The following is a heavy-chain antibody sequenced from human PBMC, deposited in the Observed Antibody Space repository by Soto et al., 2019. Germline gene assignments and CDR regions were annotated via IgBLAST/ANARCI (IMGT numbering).Heavy chain of an antibody. CDR3: ARGGGVTTTGDDY. V-gene: IGHV4-30-2*01. CDR1: GGSINTATHS. J-gene: IGHJ4*02. Sequence: QLQLQESGSGLVKPSQTLSLTCAVSGGSINTATHSWSWIRQPPGKGLEWIGYIYHSGSTYYNPSVKSLVPISIDTANNPFSLRLSSVTAGDTAVYYCARGGGVTTTGDDYWGQGILVTVSS. CDR2: IYHSGST. D-gene: IGHD4-4*01.